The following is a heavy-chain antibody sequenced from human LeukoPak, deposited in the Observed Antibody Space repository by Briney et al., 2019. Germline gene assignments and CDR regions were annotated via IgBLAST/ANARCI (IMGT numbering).Heavy chain of an antibody. CDR2: FYSSSSR. CDR3: ARGTFYGGNSPFAFDI. Sequence: PGGPLRLSCGASGLTLSSNYMSWVGQAPGKGLEGVSVFYSSSSRYYVHSVKGRLTISRDNSKNTLYFQMNSLRAEDAAVYYCARGTFYGGNSPFAFDIWGQGTMVTVSS. V-gene: IGHV3-53*01. D-gene: IGHD4-23*01. CDR1: GLTLSSNY. J-gene: IGHJ3*02.